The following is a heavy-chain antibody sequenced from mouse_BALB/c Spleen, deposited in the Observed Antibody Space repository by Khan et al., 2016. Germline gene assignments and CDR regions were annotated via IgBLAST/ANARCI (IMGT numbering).Heavy chain of an antibody. J-gene: IGHJ1*01. V-gene: IGHV1-20*02. CDR3: ARYRYDAYFDV. CDR1: GYSFTDYF. CDR2: INPYNGDT. Sequence: VQLQQSGPELVKPGASVKISCKASGYSFTDYFMNWVMQSHGKSLEWIGRINPYNGDTFFTQKFKGKATLTVDRSSSTAHMELRSLDSEDSAVYYCARYRYDAYFDVWGAGTTVTVSS. D-gene: IGHD2-14*01.